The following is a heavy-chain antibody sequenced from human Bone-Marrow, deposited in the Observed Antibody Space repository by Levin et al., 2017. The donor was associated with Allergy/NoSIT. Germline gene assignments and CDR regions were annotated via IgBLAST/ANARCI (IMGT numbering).Heavy chain of an antibody. CDR2: INSDGSST. J-gene: IGHJ6*02. CDR1: GFTFSSYW. V-gene: IGHV3-74*01. D-gene: IGHD3-3*01. CDR3: ARGPQLRFLEWLYPSGVGYYGMDV. Sequence: GGSLRLSCAASGFTFSSYWMHWVRQAPGKGLVWVSRINSDGSSTSYADSVKGRFTISRDNAKNTLYLQMNSLRAEDTAVYYCARGPQLRFLEWLYPSGVGYYGMDVWGQGTTVTVSS.